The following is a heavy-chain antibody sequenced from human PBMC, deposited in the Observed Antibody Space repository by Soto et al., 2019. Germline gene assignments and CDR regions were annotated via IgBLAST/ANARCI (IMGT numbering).Heavy chain of an antibody. J-gene: IGHJ4*02. Sequence: PSETLSLTCTVSGASISSYFWTWIRQPAGKGLDWIGRISTSGTTNYNPSLKSRVTISVDTSKNQFSLKLSSVTAADTAVYYCARRGYSYGYYFDYWGQGTLVTVSS. D-gene: IGHD5-18*01. CDR1: GASISSYF. V-gene: IGHV4-4*07. CDR2: ISTSGTT. CDR3: ARRGYSYGYYFDY.